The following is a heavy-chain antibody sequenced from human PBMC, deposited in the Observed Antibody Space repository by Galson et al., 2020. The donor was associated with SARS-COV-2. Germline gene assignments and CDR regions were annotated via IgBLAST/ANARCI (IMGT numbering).Heavy chain of an antibody. D-gene: IGHD6-19*01. Sequence: SGPTLVKPTKTLTLTCTFSGFSLTTNGLCVSWISQPPGKALEWLARIDWDDDKFYSTSLQTRLAISKDTSKNQVVLTMTNVDPIDTGTYYCARTTSSGWCFDSWGQGTLVTVSS. CDR3: ARTTSSGWCFDS. CDR1: GFSLTTNGLC. V-gene: IGHV2-70*17. J-gene: IGHJ4*02. CDR2: IDWDDDK.